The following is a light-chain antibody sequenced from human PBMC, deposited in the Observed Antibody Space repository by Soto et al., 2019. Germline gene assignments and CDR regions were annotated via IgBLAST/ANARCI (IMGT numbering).Light chain of an antibody. J-gene: IGKJ5*01. CDR2: DAS. Sequence: EIVLTPSPVPLALSPGERATLSCRASQSVSSYLLWYQQKPGQAPRLLIYDASNRASGTPARFSGSGSETDFTLTISSLEPEDFAVYYCQHRMNWPLTFGQGTLLEF. CDR3: QHRMNWPLT. CDR1: QSVSSY. V-gene: IGKV3-11*01.